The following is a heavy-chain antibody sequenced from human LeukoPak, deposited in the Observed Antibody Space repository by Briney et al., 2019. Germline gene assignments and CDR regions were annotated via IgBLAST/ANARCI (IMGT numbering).Heavy chain of an antibody. J-gene: IGHJ6*02. D-gene: IGHD2-15*01. CDR2: IYYSGST. V-gene: IGHV4-30-4*01. Sequence: SETLSLTCAVYGGSFSGYYWSWIRQPPGKGLEWIGYIYYSGSTYYNPSLKSRVTISVDTSKNQFSPKLSSVTAADTAVYYCARDVSNARIKYDYYGMDVWGQGTTVTVSS. CDR1: GGSFSGYY. CDR3: ARDVSNARIKYDYYGMDV.